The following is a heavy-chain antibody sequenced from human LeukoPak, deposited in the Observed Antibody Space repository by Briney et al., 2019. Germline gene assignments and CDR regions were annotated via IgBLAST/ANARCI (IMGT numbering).Heavy chain of an antibody. V-gene: IGHV4-39*01. CDR3: ARNASSLGAGAFDI. D-gene: IGHD2-2*01. Sequence: PSETLSLTCTVSGGSISSSSLYWDWIRQPPGKVLEWIGTVYYSGSTYYNPSLKSRVTISVDTSKNQFSLRLSSVTAADTALYYCARNASSLGAGAFDIWGQGIMVTVSS. CDR1: GGSISSSSLY. J-gene: IGHJ3*02. CDR2: VYYSGST.